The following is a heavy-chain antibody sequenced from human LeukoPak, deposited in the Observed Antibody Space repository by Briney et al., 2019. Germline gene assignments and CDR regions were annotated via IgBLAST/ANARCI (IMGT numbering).Heavy chain of an antibody. CDR1: GGSFSGYY. CDR2: INHSGST. CDR3: ARAGLWFGEPNFDY. J-gene: IGHJ4*02. D-gene: IGHD3-10*01. Sequence: PSETLSFTCAVYGGSFSGYYWSWIRQPPGKGLEWIGEINHSGSTNYNPSLKSRVTISVDTSKNQFSLKLSSVTAADTAVYYCARAGLWFGEPNFDYWGQGTLVTVSS. V-gene: IGHV4-34*01.